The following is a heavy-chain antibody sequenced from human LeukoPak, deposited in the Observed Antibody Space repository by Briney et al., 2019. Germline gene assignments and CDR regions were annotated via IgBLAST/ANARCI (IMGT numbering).Heavy chain of an antibody. V-gene: IGHV3-48*03. Sequence: GGSLRLSCAASGFTFRSYEMNWVRQAPGKGLEWVSYISSSSSTIYYSDSPRGRFTISRDNAKNSLYLQMNSLRAEDTAVYYCATGGGPGWFGELFRGYFFDYWGQGTLVTVSS. CDR2: ISSSSSTI. CDR3: ATGGGPGWFGELFRGYFFDY. CDR1: GFTFRSYE. D-gene: IGHD3-10*01. J-gene: IGHJ4*02.